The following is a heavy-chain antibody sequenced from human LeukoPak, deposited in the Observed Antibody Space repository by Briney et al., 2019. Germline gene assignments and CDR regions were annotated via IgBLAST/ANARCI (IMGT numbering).Heavy chain of an antibody. Sequence: ASVKVSCKASGGTFSSYAISWVRQAPGQGLEWMGRINPNSGGTNYAQKFQGRVTMTRDTSISTAYMELSRLRSDDTAVYYCASIIAVAGGYWGQGTLVTVSS. CDR1: GGTFSSYA. CDR2: INPNSGGT. D-gene: IGHD6-19*01. V-gene: IGHV1-2*06. J-gene: IGHJ4*02. CDR3: ASIIAVAGGY.